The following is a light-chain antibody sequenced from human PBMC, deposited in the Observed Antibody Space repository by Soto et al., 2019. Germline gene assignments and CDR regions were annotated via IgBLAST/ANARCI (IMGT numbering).Light chain of an antibody. Sequence: DIQMTQSPSSLSASVGDRVTITCRASQDISVYLAWYQQKPGKVPKLLIYSASTLQSGVPSRFSGSGSGTDITLTISSLQPEDVATYYCQKFKSAPRTCGQGTRLEIK. J-gene: IGKJ5*01. CDR3: QKFKSAPRT. CDR1: QDISVY. CDR2: SAS. V-gene: IGKV1-27*01.